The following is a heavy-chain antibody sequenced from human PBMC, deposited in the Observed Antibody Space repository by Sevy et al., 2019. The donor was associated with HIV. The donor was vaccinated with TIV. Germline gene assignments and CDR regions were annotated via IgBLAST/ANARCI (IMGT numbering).Heavy chain of an antibody. V-gene: IGHV4-39*01. CDR3: ARRSIAVAGTGGFDY. CDR1: GGSISSSSYY. CDR2: IYYSGST. Sequence: SETLSLTCTVSGGSISSSSYYWGWIRQPPGKGLEWIGSIYYSGSTYYHPSLKSRVTISVDTSKNQFSLKLSSVTAADTAVYYCARRSIAVAGTGGFDYWGQGTLVTVSS. D-gene: IGHD6-19*01. J-gene: IGHJ4*02.